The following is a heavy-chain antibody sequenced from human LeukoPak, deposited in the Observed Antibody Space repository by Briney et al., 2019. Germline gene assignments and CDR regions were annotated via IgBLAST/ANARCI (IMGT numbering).Heavy chain of an antibody. CDR2: ISSSWSSI. CDR1: GFTFSSYE. V-gene: IGHV3-48*03. D-gene: IGHD3-22*01. Sequence: GGSLRLSCAASGFTFSSYEMNWVRPAPGKGLEWVSYISSSWSSILYAYSVKGRFTIFRDHNTMYLQMNSLRAEDTAVYYCAKDRNYYDSSGYVDYWGQGTLVTVSS. CDR3: AKDRNYYDSSGYVDY. J-gene: IGHJ4*02.